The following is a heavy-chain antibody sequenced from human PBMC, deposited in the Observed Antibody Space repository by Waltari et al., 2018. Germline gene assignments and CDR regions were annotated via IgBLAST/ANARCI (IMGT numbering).Heavy chain of an antibody. CDR1: GGSISSYY. J-gene: IGHJ4*02. CDR2: IYTSGST. V-gene: IGHV4-4*09. Sequence: QVQLQESGPGLVKPSETLSLTCTVSGGSISSYYWSWIRQPPGKGLEWIGYIYTSGSTNYNPSLKSRVTISVDTSKNQFSLKLSSVTAADTAGYYCARRWVTIGDFDYWGQGTLVTVSS. CDR3: ARRWVTIGDFDY. D-gene: IGHD3-10*01.